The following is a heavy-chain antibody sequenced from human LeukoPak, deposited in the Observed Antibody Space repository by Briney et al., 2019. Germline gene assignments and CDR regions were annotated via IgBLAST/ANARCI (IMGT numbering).Heavy chain of an antibody. CDR3: AKIFHTDGYYLGEHLFDA. CDR1: GFTFSSYG. D-gene: IGHD3-22*01. J-gene: IGHJ5*02. V-gene: IGHV3-33*06. Sequence: PGGSLRLSCAASGFTFSSYGMHWVRQAPGKGLEWVAVIWYDGSNKYYADSVKGRFTTSRDNSKSTLYLQMNSLRAEDTAIYYCAKIFHTDGYYLGEHLFDAWGQGTLVTVSS. CDR2: IWYDGSNK.